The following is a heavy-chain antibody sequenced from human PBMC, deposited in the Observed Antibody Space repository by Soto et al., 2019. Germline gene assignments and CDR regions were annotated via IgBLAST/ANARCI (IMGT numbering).Heavy chain of an antibody. CDR2: MYYSGTT. Sequence: SETLSLTCTVSGSSISSSDFYWGWLRQTPGKGLEFIGSMYYSGTTYYNQSLKSRVTISVDTSKNQFTLKLISVTAADTAVYYCAVVDSTGNWFDPWGEGALVTVSS. CDR1: GSSISSSDFY. J-gene: IGHJ5*02. CDR3: AVVDSTGNWFDP. V-gene: IGHV4-39*01. D-gene: IGHD6-25*01.